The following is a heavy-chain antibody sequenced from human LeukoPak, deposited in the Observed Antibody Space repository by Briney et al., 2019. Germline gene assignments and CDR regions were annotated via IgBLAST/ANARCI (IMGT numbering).Heavy chain of an antibody. CDR3: ARVLGYCSSTSCYSWFDP. D-gene: IGHD2-2*01. CDR1: GLTFSDYY. CDR2: ISSSSSYT. Sequence: GGSLRLSCAASGLTFSDYYMSWIRQAPGKGLEWVSYISSSSSYTNYADSVKGRFTISRDNAKNSLYLQMNSLRAEDTAVYYCARVLGYCSSTSCYSWFDPWGQGTLVTVSS. J-gene: IGHJ5*02. V-gene: IGHV3-11*06.